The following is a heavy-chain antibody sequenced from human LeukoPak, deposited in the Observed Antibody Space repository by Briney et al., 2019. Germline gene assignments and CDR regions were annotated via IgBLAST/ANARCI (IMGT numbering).Heavy chain of an antibody. Sequence: GGSLRLSCAASGFTFSSYSMSWVRQAPGKGLEWVAYISSSSSTLHYADPVKGRFTISRDNANNSLYLRMNSLRDEDTAVYYCARDGRPFDIWGQGTMVTVSS. CDR3: ARDGRPFDI. J-gene: IGHJ3*02. CDR2: ISSSSSTL. CDR1: GFTFSSYS. V-gene: IGHV3-48*02.